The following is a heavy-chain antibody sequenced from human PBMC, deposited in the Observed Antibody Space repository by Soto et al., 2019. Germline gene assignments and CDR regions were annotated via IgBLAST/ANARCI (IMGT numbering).Heavy chain of an antibody. J-gene: IGHJ4*02. V-gene: IGHV1-3*01. CDR3: ARGITLPTPLDY. Sequence: GASVKVSCKASGYTFTSYAMHWVRQAPGQRLEWMGWINAGNGNTKYSQKFQGRVTITRDTSASTAYMELSGLRSEDTAVYYCARGITLPTPLDYWGQGTLVTVS. CDR1: GYTFTSYA. CDR2: INAGNGNT. D-gene: IGHD1-20*01.